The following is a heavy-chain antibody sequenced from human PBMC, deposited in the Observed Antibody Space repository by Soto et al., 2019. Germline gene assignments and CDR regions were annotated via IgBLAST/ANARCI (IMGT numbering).Heavy chain of an antibody. CDR3: AKDQSSGYGFDWDAFDI. Sequence: SLRLSCAASGFTFDDYAMHWARQAPGKGLEWVSGISWNSGSIGYADSVKGRFTISRDNAKNSLYLQMNSLRAEDTALYYCAKDQSSGYGFDWDAFDIWGQGTMVTVSS. CDR2: ISWNSGSI. V-gene: IGHV3-9*01. J-gene: IGHJ3*02. CDR1: GFTFDDYA. D-gene: IGHD5-12*01.